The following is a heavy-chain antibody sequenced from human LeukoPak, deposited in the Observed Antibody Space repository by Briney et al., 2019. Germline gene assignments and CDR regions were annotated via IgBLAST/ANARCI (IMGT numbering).Heavy chain of an antibody. CDR3: ARTYDYWGYYYYGMDV. D-gene: IGHD4-11*01. CDR2: MNPNGGNT. V-gene: IGHV1-8*01. CDR1: GYTFTSYD. Sequence: ASVKVSCKASGYTFTSYDINWVRQATGQGLEWMGWMNPNGGNTGYAQKFQGRVTMTRNTSISTAYMELSSLGSEDTAVYYCARTYDYWGYYYYGMDVWGQGTTVTVSS. J-gene: IGHJ6*02.